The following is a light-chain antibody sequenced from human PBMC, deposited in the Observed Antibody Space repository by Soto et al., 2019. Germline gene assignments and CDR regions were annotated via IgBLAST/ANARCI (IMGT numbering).Light chain of an antibody. CDR1: QRVNTC. J-gene: IGKJ1*01. V-gene: IGKV1-5*01. CDR2: DAS. CDR3: QQYQIDWT. Sequence: DIQMTQSPSTLSASVGDRVSITCRASQRVNTCLPWYQQKPGKAPTLLIYDASSLQSGVPSRFSGSGSGTEFTLTISSLQPDDFATYYCQQYQIDWTFGQGTKVEIK.